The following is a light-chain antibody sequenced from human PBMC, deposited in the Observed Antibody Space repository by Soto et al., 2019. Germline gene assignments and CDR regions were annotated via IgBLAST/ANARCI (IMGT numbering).Light chain of an antibody. V-gene: IGKV1-5*01. CDR3: QQYYSYSWT. J-gene: IGKJ1*01. CDR1: ESIDKW. CDR2: AAS. Sequence: DIQMTQYPSTLSASVGDTVTITCRASESIDKWLAWYQKKQGKAPKLLIFAASTLVRGVPSRLRGRGYGTEFTISISSLQTDDFATYYCQQYYSYSWTFGLGTKVDIK.